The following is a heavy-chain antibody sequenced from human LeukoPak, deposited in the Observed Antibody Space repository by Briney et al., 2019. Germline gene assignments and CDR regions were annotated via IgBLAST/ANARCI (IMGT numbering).Heavy chain of an antibody. CDR3: ARATAGFDY. CDR1: GFTFSSYD. CDR2: IGTAGAT. J-gene: IGHJ4*02. Sequence: GGSLRLSCAASGFTFSSYDMHWVRQTTGKGLEWVSGIGTAGATYYPGSVKGRFTISRENAKNSLYLQMNNLRAGDTAVYYCARATAGFDYWGRGTLVTVSS. V-gene: IGHV3-13*01.